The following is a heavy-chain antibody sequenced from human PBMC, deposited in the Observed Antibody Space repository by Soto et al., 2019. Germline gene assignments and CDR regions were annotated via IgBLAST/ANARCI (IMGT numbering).Heavy chain of an antibody. D-gene: IGHD2-2*01. V-gene: IGHV4-31*03. Sequence: QVQLQESGPGLVKPSQTLSLTCTVSGGSISSGGYYWSWIRQHPGKGLEWIGYIYYSGSTYYNPSLKSRVTISVDTSKNQFSLKLSSVTAADTAVYYCARGNSDHQLEVYYYYGMDVWGQGTTVTVSS. J-gene: IGHJ6*02. CDR3: ARGNSDHQLEVYYYYGMDV. CDR1: GGSISSGGYY. CDR2: IYYSGST.